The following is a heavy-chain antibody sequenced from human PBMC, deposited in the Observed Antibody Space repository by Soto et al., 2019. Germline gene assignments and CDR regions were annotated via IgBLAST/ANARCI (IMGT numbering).Heavy chain of an antibody. V-gene: IGHV3-33*01. D-gene: IGHD5-18*01. J-gene: IGHJ6*02. CDR2: IWYDGSNK. CDR3: TREQRGYSYGDYYYGMDV. CDR1: RFTFCSYG. Sequence: WWSLRLSCAASRFTFCSYGMAWVRQDPGMGLEWVAVIWYDGSNKYYADSVKGRFTISRDNSKNTLYLQMNRLRAEETAVYKCTREQRGYSYGDYYYGMDVWAQGTTVTVSS.